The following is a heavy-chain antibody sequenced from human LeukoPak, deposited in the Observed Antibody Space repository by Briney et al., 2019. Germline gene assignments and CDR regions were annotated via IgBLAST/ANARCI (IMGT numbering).Heavy chain of an antibody. CDR3: ARSGYYNGYDY. D-gene: IGHD3-10*01. Sequence: GGSLRLSCVASGFTLSGHWMHWVRQVPGKGLMGVSRISSDGSITTYADSVKGRFTNSRDIARNTLYLQMNSLTADDTALYYCARSGYYNGYDYWGQGTLVTVSS. CDR2: ISSDGSIT. CDR1: GFTLSGHW. J-gene: IGHJ4*02. V-gene: IGHV3-74*03.